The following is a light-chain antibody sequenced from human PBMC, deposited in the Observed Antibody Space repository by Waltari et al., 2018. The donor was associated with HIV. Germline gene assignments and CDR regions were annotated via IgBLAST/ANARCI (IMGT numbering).Light chain of an antibody. J-gene: IGLJ3*02. CDR2: END. CDR3: GTWDGSLSAGV. CDR1: SSNIGNNY. V-gene: IGLV1-51*01. Sequence: QSVLTQPPSVSAAPGQKVTISCSGSSSNIGNNYVSWYQQLPGTAPKLLIYENDKRRPGVPDECLGSKSGASATLGITGLQTGDEADYYCGTWDGSLSAGVFGGGTKLTVL.